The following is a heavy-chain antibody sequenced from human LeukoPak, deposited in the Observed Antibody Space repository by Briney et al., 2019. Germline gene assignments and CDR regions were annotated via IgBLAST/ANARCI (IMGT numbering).Heavy chain of an antibody. CDR2: IYYSGST. D-gene: IGHD3-10*01. V-gene: IGHV4-59*01. J-gene: IGHJ5*02. CDR1: GGSISSYY. Sequence: SETLSLTCTVSGGSISSYYWSWIRQPPGKGLEWIGYIYYSGSTNYNPSLKSRVTISVDTSKNQFSLKLSSVTAADTAVYYCARLWFGELSNAGNWFDPWGQGTLVTVSS. CDR3: ARLWFGELSNAGNWFDP.